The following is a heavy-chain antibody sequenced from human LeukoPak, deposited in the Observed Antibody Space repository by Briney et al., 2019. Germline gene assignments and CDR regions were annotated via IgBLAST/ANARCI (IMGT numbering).Heavy chain of an antibody. Sequence: ASVTVSCKASVYTFTGYYMHWVRQAPGQGLEWMGWINPNSGGTNSAQKFQGRVTMTRDTSISTAYMELSRLRSDDTAVYYCARGYCSGGDCYEFDYWGQGTLVTVSS. CDR3: ARGYCSGGDCYEFDY. J-gene: IGHJ4*02. V-gene: IGHV1-2*02. CDR1: VYTFTGYY. CDR2: INPNSGGT. D-gene: IGHD2-15*01.